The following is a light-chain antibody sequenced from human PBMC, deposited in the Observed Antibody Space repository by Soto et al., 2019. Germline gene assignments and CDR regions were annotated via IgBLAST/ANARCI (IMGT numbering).Light chain of an antibody. CDR2: KAS. CDR3: QQYKTYPLS. Sequence: DIQMTQSPSTLSASVGDRVTITCRASQTISNWLAWYQQTPGKAPKLLIYKASSLQSGVPSRFSGSGSGTEFPLTISSLQPDDFATYYCQQYKTYPLSFGGGTKVEIK. V-gene: IGKV1-5*03. J-gene: IGKJ4*01. CDR1: QTISNW.